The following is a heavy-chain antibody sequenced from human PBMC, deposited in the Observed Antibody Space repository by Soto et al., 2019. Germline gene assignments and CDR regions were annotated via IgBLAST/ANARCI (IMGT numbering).Heavy chain of an antibody. CDR3: ARAQNLEMATP. CDR1: GYTFTSYA. Sequence: QVQLVQSGAEVKKPGASVKVSCKASGYTFTSYAMLWVRQAPGQRLEWMGWINAGNGNTKYSQKFQGRVTITRDTSESTAYMELSSLRSEDTAVYYCARAQNLEMATPWGQGTLVTVSS. CDR2: INAGNGNT. V-gene: IGHV1-3*01. J-gene: IGHJ4*02. D-gene: IGHD5-12*01.